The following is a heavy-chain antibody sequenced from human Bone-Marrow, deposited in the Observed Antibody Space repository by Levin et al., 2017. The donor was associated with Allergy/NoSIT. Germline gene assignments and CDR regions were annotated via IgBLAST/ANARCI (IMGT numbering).Heavy chain of an antibody. CDR2: IKNKAHGGTA. Sequence: GGSLRLSCAASGFTFRTAWMSWVRQAPGKGLEWVGLIKNKAHGGTADYAAPVKGRFSISRDDSKTTLYLQMNSLKTEDTAVYYCTTGYLTSYDYCGMDVWGQGTTVIVSS. J-gene: IGHJ6*02. V-gene: IGHV3-15*01. D-gene: IGHD2-2*01. CDR1: GFTFRTAW. CDR3: TTGYLTSYDYCGMDV.